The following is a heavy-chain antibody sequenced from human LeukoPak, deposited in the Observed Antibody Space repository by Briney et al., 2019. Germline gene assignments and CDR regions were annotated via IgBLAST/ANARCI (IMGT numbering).Heavy chain of an antibody. CDR1: GYTFTSYD. D-gene: IGHD3-10*01. V-gene: IGHV1-8*01. CDR2: MNPNSGNT. J-gene: IGHJ6*03. CDR3: ARLRKGITMVRGVKNAYYMDV. Sequence: ASVTVSCKASGYTFTSYDINWVRQAPGQGLEWMGWMNPNSGNTGYAQKFQGRVTMTRNTSISTAYMELSSLRSEDTAVYYCARLRKGITMVRGVKNAYYMDVWGKGTTVTISS.